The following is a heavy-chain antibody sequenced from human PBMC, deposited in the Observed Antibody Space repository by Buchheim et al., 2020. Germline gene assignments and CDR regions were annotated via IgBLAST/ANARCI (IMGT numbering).Heavy chain of an antibody. CDR1: GYTFTSYG. CDR3: ARVYCSGGSCYSIGWFDP. J-gene: IGHJ5*02. CDR2: INAANGNT. D-gene: IGHD2-15*01. V-gene: IGHV1-18*04. Sequence: QVQLVQSGAEVKKPGASVKVSCKASGYTFTSYGISWVRQAPGQRLEWMGWINAANGNTKYSQNFQGRVTISRDTSASTTYMELDSLRSEDTAVYYCARVYCSGGSCYSIGWFDPWGQGTL.